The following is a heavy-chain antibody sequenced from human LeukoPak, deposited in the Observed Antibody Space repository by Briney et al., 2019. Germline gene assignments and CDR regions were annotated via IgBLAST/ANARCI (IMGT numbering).Heavy chain of an antibody. Sequence: GGSLRLSCAASGFTFSSYGMSWVRQAPGKGLEWVSGISGSGGNTYYADSVKGRFTISRDNSRNTLYLQMNSLRAEDTAVYYCAKGDYGGRWSLFDFWGQGTLVTVSS. CDR3: AKGDYGGRWSLFDF. CDR1: GFTFSSYG. V-gene: IGHV3-23*01. CDR2: ISGSGGNT. J-gene: IGHJ4*02. D-gene: IGHD4-23*01.